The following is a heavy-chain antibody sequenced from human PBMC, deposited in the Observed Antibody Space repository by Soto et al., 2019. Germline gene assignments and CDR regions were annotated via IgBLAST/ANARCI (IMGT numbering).Heavy chain of an antibody. V-gene: IGHV3-30*04. CDR1: GFTFSSYA. CDR3: ARDQITMIVVVSDAFDI. Sequence: QVQLVESGGGVVQAGRSLRLSCAASGFTFSSYAMHWVRQAPGKGLEWVAGLSYDGSHKYADSVKGRFTISRDNSKNTVYLQMNSLRPEDTAVYYCARDQITMIVVVSDAFDIWGQGKMVTVSS. D-gene: IGHD3-22*01. J-gene: IGHJ3*02. CDR2: LSYDGSHK.